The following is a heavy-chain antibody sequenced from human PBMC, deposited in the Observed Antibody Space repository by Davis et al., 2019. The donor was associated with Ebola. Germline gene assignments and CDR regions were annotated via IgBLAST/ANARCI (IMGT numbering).Heavy chain of an antibody. D-gene: IGHD5-18*01. Sequence: GESLKISCAASGFTFINYWMHWVRQAQGKGLEWVSRANSDGSTTGYGDSVKGRFTISRDNARNTLYLQMNSLRAEDTAVYYCSREVRGGFSPMDLWGTGTTVTVSS. V-gene: IGHV3-74*01. J-gene: IGHJ6*04. CDR3: SREVRGGFSPMDL. CDR1: GFTFINYW. CDR2: ANSDGSTT.